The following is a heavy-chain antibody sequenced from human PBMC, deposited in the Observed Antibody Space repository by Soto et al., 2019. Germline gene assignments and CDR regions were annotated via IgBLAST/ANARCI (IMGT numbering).Heavy chain of an antibody. Sequence: PGGSLRLSCAASGFTFSGSAMHWVRQASGEGLEWVGRIRSKANSDAIAYAASVKGRFTISRDDSKNTAYLQMNSLKTEDTAVYYCAKEKISTSCCNWFDSWGQGTLVTVSS. CDR2: IRSKANSDAI. CDR3: AKEKISTSCCNWFDS. J-gene: IGHJ5*01. D-gene: IGHD2-2*01. V-gene: IGHV3-73*01. CDR1: GFTFSGSA.